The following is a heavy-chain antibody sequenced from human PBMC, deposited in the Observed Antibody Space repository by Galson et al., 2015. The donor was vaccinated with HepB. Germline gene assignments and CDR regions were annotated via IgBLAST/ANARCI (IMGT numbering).Heavy chain of an antibody. V-gene: IGHV3-30*02. D-gene: IGHD3-22*01. CDR2: IRYDGNNK. CDR1: GFTFSAYG. CDR3: AEDIDYYDSSGFASTKDY. Sequence: SLRLSCAASGFTFSAYGMHWVRQAPGKGLAWVAFIRYDGNNKYYADSVKGRFTISRDNSKNRLYLQMNSLRAEDTAVYYCAEDIDYYDSSGFASTKDYWGQGTLVTVSS. J-gene: IGHJ4*02.